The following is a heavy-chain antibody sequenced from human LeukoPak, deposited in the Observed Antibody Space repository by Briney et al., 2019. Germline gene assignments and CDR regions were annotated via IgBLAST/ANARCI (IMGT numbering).Heavy chain of an antibody. CDR2: IYYSGST. CDR3: ARDPLNYYDSSGYNVVAFDI. J-gene: IGHJ3*02. V-gene: IGHV4-59*01. CDR1: GGSISSYY. Sequence: TSETLSLTCTVSGGSISSYYWSWIRQPPGKGLEWIGYIYYSGSTNYNPSLKSRVTISVDTSKNQFSLKLSSVTAADTAVYYCARDPLNYYDSSGYNVVAFDIWGQGTMVTVSS. D-gene: IGHD3-22*01.